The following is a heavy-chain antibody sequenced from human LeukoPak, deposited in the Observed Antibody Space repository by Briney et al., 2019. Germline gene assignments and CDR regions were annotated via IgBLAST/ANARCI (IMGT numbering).Heavy chain of an antibody. V-gene: IGHV3-21*01. D-gene: IGHD6-19*01. Sequence: GGCLRLSCGASGLTFSNYSMNWVRVTPGKGLEWVSSISKSSYDIYYADSVKDRFTISRDNAKKSLYLQMNSLTPEDTAIYYCFCGSRFVYHFDYWGQGSLVTVSS. CDR1: GLTFSNYS. CDR3: FCGSRFVYHFDY. CDR2: ISKSSYDI. J-gene: IGHJ4*02.